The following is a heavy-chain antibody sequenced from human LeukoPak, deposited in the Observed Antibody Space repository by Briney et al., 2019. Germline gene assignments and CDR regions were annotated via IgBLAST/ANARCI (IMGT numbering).Heavy chain of an antibody. CDR1: GYSISSGYY. D-gene: IGHD3-10*01. CDR3: ARVRYYGSGSYYYYYYYYMDV. Sequence: PSETLSLTCTVSGYSISSGYYWGWIRQPPGKGLEWIGSIYHSGSTYYNPSLKSRVTISVDTSKNQFSLKLSSVTAADTAVYYCARVRYYGSGSYYYYYYYYMDVWGKGTTVTISS. J-gene: IGHJ6*03. CDR2: IYHSGST. V-gene: IGHV4-38-2*02.